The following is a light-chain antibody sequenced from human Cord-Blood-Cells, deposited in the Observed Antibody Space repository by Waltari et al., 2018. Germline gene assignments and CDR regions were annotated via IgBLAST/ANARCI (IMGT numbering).Light chain of an antibody. CDR1: QSVSSY. V-gene: IGKV3-11*01. CDR3: QQRSNWPPIT. CDR2: DAS. Sequence: EIVLTQSPATLSLSPGERATLSCRASQSVSSYLAWYQQKPGHAPRLLIYDASNRATGIPARFSGSGSGTDFTLTSSSLEPEDFAVYYCQQRSNWPPITFGQGTRLEIK. J-gene: IGKJ5*01.